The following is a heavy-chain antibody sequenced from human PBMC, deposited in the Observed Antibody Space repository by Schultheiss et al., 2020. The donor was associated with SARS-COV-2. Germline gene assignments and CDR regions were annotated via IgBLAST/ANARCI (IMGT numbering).Heavy chain of an antibody. CDR2: INYSGSI. D-gene: IGHD3-3*01. CDR1: GGSVNSGSFY. V-gene: IGHV4-61*01. Sequence: SETLSLTCTVSGGSVNSGSFYWSWIRQPPGKGLEWVGYINYSGSIDYNPSLKSRVTISVDTSKNQFSLKLSSVTAADTAVYYCAREDFWSGYMYYFDYWGQGTLVTVSS. CDR3: AREDFWSGYMYYFDY. J-gene: IGHJ4*02.